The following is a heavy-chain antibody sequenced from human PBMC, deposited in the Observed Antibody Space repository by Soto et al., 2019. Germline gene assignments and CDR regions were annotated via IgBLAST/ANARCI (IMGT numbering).Heavy chain of an antibody. J-gene: IGHJ6*02. CDR1: GHSFSAYY. Sequence: QVQLVQSGAEVKKPGASVTVSCRASGHSFSAYYMHWVRQAPGQGLEWVGWINPNGGDSKYAQKFQGRVNMTRESSTKTVYMELHRLRSNDTAVYYCARALIRFWDWVPDYYYSAMDVWGQGTTVTVSS. CDR3: ARALIRFWDWVPDYYYSAMDV. D-gene: IGHD3-3*01. CDR2: INPNGGDS. V-gene: IGHV1-2*02.